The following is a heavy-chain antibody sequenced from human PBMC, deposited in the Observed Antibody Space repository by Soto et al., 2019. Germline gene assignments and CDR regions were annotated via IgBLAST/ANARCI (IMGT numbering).Heavy chain of an antibody. CDR2: ISSSSSYI. CDR1: GFTFSSYS. CDR3: ARSRDRATDNWFDP. V-gene: IGHV3-21*01. Sequence: GGSLRLSCAASGFTFSSYSMNWVRQAPGKGLEWVSSISSSSSYIYYADSMKGRFTISRDKAKNSLYLQMNSLRAEDTAVYYCARSRDRATDNWFDPWGQGTLVTVSS. J-gene: IGHJ5*02.